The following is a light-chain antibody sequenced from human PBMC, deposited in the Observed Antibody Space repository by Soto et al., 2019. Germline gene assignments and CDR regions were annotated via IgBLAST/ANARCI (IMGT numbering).Light chain of an antibody. CDR2: DVS. CDR3: SSYTSSSLYV. CDR1: SSDVGGYNY. V-gene: IGLV2-14*01. Sequence: QSALTQPASVSGSTGQSITISCTGTSSDVGGYNYVSWYQQHPGKAPKLMIYDVSNRPSGVSNRFSGSKSGNTASLTISGLQAEDEADYYCSSYTSSSLYVFGTGTKVTXL. J-gene: IGLJ1*01.